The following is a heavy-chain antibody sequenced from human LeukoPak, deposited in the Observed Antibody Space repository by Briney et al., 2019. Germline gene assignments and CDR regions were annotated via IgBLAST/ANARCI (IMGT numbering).Heavy chain of an antibody. V-gene: IGHV3-23*01. CDR3: AKGRYGMDV. Sequence: GGSLRLSCAASGFTFSSYAMSWVRQAPGEGLEWVSGISGGGETTYYADSVKGRFTVSRDNSKNTLYLQMNSLRAEDTAVYYCAKGRYGMDVWGQGTTVTVSS. CDR2: ISGGGETT. J-gene: IGHJ6*02. CDR1: GFTFSSYA.